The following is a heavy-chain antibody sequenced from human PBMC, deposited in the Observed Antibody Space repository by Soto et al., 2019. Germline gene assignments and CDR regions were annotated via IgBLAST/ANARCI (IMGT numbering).Heavy chain of an antibody. D-gene: IGHD6-13*01. J-gene: IGHJ4*02. Sequence: QVQLHESGPGLVKPSWTLSLTCAVSGGAISSSKWWSWVRQPPGKGLEWIGEIYQSGSTNYNPSLESRVRRSVDKSRNPFALKLTSVSAADTAVYYCARASATIAAAAIFDYWGQGTLVTVSS. CDR3: ARASATIAAAAIFDY. CDR1: GGAISSSKW. V-gene: IGHV4-4*02. CDR2: IYQSGST.